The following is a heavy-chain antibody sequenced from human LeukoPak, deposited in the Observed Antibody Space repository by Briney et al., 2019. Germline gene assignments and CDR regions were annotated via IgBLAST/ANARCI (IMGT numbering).Heavy chain of an antibody. CDR2: ISYDGRNK. J-gene: IGHJ3*02. CDR3: AKDVAFDI. Sequence: LAGGSLRLSCAASGFTFSSYAMHWVRQAPGKGLEWVAVISYDGRNKYYADSVKGRFTISRDNSKNTLYLQMNSLRAEDTAVYYCAKDVAFDIWGQGTMVTVSS. CDR1: GFTFSSYA. V-gene: IGHV3-30*04.